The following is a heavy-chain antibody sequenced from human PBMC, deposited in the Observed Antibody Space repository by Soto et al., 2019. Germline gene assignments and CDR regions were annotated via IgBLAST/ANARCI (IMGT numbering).Heavy chain of an antibody. Sequence: EASVKVSCKASGGTFSSYAISWVRQAPGQGLEWMGGIIPIFGTANYAQKFQGRVTITADESTSTAYMELSSLRSEDTAVYYCARPGSYYYDSSGYPHWGQGTLVTVSS. D-gene: IGHD3-22*01. CDR2: IIPIFGTA. CDR1: GGTFSSYA. V-gene: IGHV1-69*13. J-gene: IGHJ4*02. CDR3: ARPGSYYYDSSGYPH.